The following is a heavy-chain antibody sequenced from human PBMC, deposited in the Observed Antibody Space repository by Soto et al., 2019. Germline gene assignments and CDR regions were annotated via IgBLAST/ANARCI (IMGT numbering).Heavy chain of an antibody. J-gene: IGHJ4*02. D-gene: IGHD2-21*02. CDR3: ARSIVVVTALDY. Sequence: GASVKVSCKASGYTFTSYGISWVRQAPGQGLEWMGWISAYNGNTNYAQKFQGRVTITRDTSASTAYMELSSLRSEDTAVYYCARSIVVVTALDYWGQGTLVTVS. CDR2: ISAYNGNT. V-gene: IGHV1-18*01. CDR1: GYTFTSYG.